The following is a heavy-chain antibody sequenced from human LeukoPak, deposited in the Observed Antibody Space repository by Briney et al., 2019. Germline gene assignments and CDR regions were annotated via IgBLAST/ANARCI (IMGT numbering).Heavy chain of an antibody. CDR3: ARVSRILEWLLFGY. CDR1: GYTFTVYY. Sequence: GASVTVSCTTSGYTFTVYYMHWVRQAPGQGLGWMGWINPNSGGTNYAQKFQGRVTMTRDTSISTAYMELSRLRSDDTAVYYCARVSRILEWLLFGYWGQGTLVTVSS. D-gene: IGHD3-3*01. V-gene: IGHV1-2*02. CDR2: INPNSGGT. J-gene: IGHJ4*02.